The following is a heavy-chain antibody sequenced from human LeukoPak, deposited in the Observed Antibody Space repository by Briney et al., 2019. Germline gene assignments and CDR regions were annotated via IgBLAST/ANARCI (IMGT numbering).Heavy chain of an antibody. CDR1: GGSISPDY. J-gene: IGHJ4*02. CDR2: IYYSGTT. V-gene: IGHV4-59*08. Sequence: SETLSLTCTVSGGSISPDYWGWIRQPPGKGLEWIAYIYYSGTTNYNPSLKSRFTISVDTSKNQFSLKLSSVTAADTAVYYCARLEYSSGWYPFDYWGQGILVTVSS. CDR3: ARLEYSSGWYPFDY. D-gene: IGHD6-19*01.